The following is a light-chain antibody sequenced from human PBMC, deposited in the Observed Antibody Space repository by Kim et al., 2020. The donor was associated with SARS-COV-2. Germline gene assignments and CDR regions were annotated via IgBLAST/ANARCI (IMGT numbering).Light chain of an antibody. CDR2: QDT. CDR3: QAWHSSTVV. Sequence: SVSPGQTASITCSGDKLGNKYACWYQQKPGQPPVLVIYQDTKLPAGIPERFSGSNSGNTATLTISETQAMDEADYYCQAWHSSTVVFGGGTQLTVL. V-gene: IGLV3-1*01. J-gene: IGLJ2*01. CDR1: KLGNKY.